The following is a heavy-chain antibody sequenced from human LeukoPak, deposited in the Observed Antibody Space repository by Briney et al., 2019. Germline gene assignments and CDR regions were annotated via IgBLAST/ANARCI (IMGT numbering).Heavy chain of an antibody. D-gene: IGHD3-9*01. CDR2: IYYSGST. CDR3: ARGGGDILTGYFAIDY. V-gene: IGHV4-59*01. Sequence: SETLSLTCTGSGGSISSYYWSWIRQPPGKGLEWIGYIYYSGSTNYNPSLKSRVTISVDTSKNQFSLKLSSVTAADTAVYYCARGGGDILTGYFAIDYWGQGTLVTVSS. CDR1: GGSISSYY. J-gene: IGHJ4*02.